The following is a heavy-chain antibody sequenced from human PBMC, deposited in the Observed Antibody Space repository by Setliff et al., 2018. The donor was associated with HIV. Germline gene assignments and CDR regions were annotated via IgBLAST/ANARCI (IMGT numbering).Heavy chain of an antibody. CDR2: IHVSGST. CDR1: GGSMNANH. V-gene: IGHV4-59*08. Sequence: PSETLSLTCTVSGGSMNANHWSWIRQSPGKGPEWIAYIHVSGSTYFNPSLSSRVTISIDTSNNQFSLRLSSVTVADTAVYYCARTGYAFDVWGLGTMVTVSS. J-gene: IGHJ3*01. CDR3: ARTGYAFDV.